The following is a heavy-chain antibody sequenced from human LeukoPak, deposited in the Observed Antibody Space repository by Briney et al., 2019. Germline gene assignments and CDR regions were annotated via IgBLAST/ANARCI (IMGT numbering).Heavy chain of an antibody. CDR3: ARDPGWQRPDR. CDR1: GHTFSGYY. V-gene: IGHV1-2*02. D-gene: IGHD2-15*01. CDR2: INANSGDT. J-gene: IGHJ5*02. Sequence: GASVKVSCMASGHTFSGYYLHWVRQAPGQGLEWLGWINANSGDTLYSQKFQGRVTMTRDTFITTAYMELSSLISDDTAVYYCARDPGWQRPDRWGQGTLVIVSS.